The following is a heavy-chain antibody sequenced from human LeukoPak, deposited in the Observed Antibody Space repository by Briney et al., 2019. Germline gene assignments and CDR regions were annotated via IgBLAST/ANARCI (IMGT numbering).Heavy chain of an antibody. Sequence: SETLSLTCTVSSGSFTSGGYYWSWIRQLPGKGLEWIGSTYHSGSTYYNPSLKSRVTISVDTSKNQFSLKLTSVTAADTAVYYCARGRDSSSWYVHYFDYWGQGTLVTVSS. J-gene: IGHJ4*02. V-gene: IGHV4-31*03. CDR2: TYHSGST. CDR3: ARGRDSSSWYVHYFDY. D-gene: IGHD6-13*01. CDR1: SGSFTSGGYY.